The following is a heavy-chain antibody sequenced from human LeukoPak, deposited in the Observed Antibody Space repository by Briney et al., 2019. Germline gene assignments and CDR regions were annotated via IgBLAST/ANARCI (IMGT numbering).Heavy chain of an antibody. Sequence: GGSLRLACAASGFTFTSYSMNWVRQAPGKGLEWVSTISGGGGSTYYADSVKGRFTISRDNSKNTLYLQVNSLRAEDTAVYYCAKGGKWDVTPFDYWGQGTLVTVSS. CDR3: AKGGKWDVTPFDY. V-gene: IGHV3-23*01. J-gene: IGHJ4*02. CDR2: ISGGGGST. CDR1: GFTFTSYS. D-gene: IGHD1-26*01.